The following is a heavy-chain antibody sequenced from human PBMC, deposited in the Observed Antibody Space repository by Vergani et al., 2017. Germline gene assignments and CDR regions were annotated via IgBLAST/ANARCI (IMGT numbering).Heavy chain of an antibody. Sequence: QVQLQESGPGLVKPSETLSLTCTVSNYSISRGYFWGWIRRPPGKGLEWIASFHHTGMTYNNPSLKSRVTMSVDTSKNQFSLKLSSVTAADTAVYYCAREYSSSVGFLAYWGQGTLVTVSS. D-gene: IGHD6-6*01. CDR3: AREYSSSVGFLAY. CDR1: NYSISRGYF. CDR2: FHHTGMT. J-gene: IGHJ4*02. V-gene: IGHV4-38-2*02.